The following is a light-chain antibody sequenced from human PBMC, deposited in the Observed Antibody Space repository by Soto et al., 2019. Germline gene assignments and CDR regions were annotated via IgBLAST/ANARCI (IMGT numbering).Light chain of an antibody. CDR3: QQYGSSVT. V-gene: IGKV3-20*01. Sequence: EIVLTQSPGTLSLSPREIATLSCRASQSVSSSYLAWYQQKPGQAPRLLIYGASSRATSIPDRFSGSGSGTDFTLTISRLEPEDFAVYYCQQYGSSVTFGGGTKVEIK. CDR1: QSVSSSY. J-gene: IGKJ4*01. CDR2: GAS.